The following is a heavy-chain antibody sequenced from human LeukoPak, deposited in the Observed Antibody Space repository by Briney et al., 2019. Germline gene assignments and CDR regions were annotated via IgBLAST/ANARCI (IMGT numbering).Heavy chain of an antibody. D-gene: IGHD4-17*01. CDR3: AKPPLLGDGDYAFDY. CDR1: GFTFSSYA. CDR2: ISGSGGST. Sequence: GGSLRLSCAASGFTFSSYAMSWVRQAPGKGLEWVSAISGSGGSTYYADSVKGRFTISRDSSKNTLYLQMNSLRAEGTAVYYCAKPPLLGDGDYAFDYWGQGTLVTVSS. J-gene: IGHJ4*02. V-gene: IGHV3-23*01.